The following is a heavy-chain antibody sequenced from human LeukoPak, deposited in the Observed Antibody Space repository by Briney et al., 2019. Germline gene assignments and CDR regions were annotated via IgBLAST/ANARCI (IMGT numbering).Heavy chain of an antibody. Sequence: GGSLRLSCAASGFTFSGSAMHWVRQASGKGLEWVGRIRSKTNNYATAYAALVKGRFTISRDDSKNSAYLQMNSLKTEDTAVYYCTRREPRDGYNLNYWGQGTLVTVSS. D-gene: IGHD5-24*01. CDR1: GFTFSGSA. V-gene: IGHV3-73*01. CDR3: TRREPRDGYNLNY. CDR2: IRSKTNNYAT. J-gene: IGHJ4*02.